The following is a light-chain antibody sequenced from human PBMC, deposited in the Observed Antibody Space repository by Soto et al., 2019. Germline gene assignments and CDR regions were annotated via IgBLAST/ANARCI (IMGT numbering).Light chain of an antibody. CDR2: DDS. V-gene: IGLV3-1*01. Sequence: SYELTQPPSVSVSPGQTATMTCSGDKLGSKYVCWYQQKPGQSXVXXIXDDSKRPSGXXXXXXXXXXGXXXTXTISGTQAMDEADYYCQAWDNSVVFGGGTKLTVL. J-gene: IGLJ2*01. CDR1: KLGSKY. CDR3: QAWDNSVV.